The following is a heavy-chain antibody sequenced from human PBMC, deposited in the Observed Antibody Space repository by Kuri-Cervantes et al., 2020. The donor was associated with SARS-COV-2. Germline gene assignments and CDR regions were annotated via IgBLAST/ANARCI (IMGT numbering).Heavy chain of an antibody. CDR3: ARRGSSSLYRY. CDR1: GGSISSYY. CDR2: INHSGST. J-gene: IGHJ4*02. D-gene: IGHD6-13*01. V-gene: IGHV4-34*01. Sequence: SETLSLTCTVSGGSISSYYWSWIRQPPGKGLEWIGEINHSGSTNYNPSLKSRVTISVDTSKNQFSLKLSSVTAADTAVYYCARRGSSSLYRYWGQGTLVTVSS.